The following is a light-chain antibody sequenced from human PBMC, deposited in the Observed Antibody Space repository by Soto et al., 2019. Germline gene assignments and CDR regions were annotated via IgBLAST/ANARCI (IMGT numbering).Light chain of an antibody. J-gene: IGKJ4*01. CDR3: QQSFTTPLS. CDR2: VAS. Sequence: DIQMTQSPSSLSASVGDRVTITCRASQNIGRFLNWHQQKPGKAPNVLINVASTLRSGVPSRFSGSGSGTDFDLIINSLQPEDFATYFCQQSFTTPLSFGGGTKVVIK. V-gene: IGKV1-39*01. CDR1: QNIGRF.